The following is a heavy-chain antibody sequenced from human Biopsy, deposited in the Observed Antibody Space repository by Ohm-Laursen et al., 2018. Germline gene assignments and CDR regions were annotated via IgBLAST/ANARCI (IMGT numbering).Heavy chain of an antibody. J-gene: IGHJ6*02. CDR3: ARVADGYAYYYGMDV. D-gene: IGHD5-24*01. V-gene: IGHV4-38-2*01. Sequence: SETLSLTCAVSGYSVTNDYYWGWIRQPPGKGLEWIGNIYYDGITYYNPSLKSRVAMSVDTSKNQFSLRLTSVTAADTAVYYCARVADGYAYYYGMDVWGQGTTVIVSS. CDR1: GYSVTNDYY. CDR2: IYYDGIT.